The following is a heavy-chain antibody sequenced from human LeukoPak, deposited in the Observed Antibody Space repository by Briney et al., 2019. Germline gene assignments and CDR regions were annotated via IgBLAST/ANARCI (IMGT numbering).Heavy chain of an antibody. Sequence: GASLRLSRAASEFRLSSYWIGSGRQARGKGLEWVANIKPDGREKNYVDSVKGRFTLSRDNAKNSLYLQMNSLRAEDTAFYYCASGGPYHWYFALWGRGTLVTVSS. J-gene: IGHJ2*01. CDR2: IKPDGREK. CDR1: EFRLSSYW. CDR3: ASGGPYHWYFAL. V-gene: IGHV3-7*01.